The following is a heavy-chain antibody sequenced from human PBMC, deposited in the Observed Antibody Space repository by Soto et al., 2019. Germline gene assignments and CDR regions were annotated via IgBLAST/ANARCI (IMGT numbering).Heavy chain of an antibody. V-gene: IGHV4-31*03. CDR2: IYVTGAV. D-gene: IGHD2-21*01. CDR3: ARLRIATNNYKWFDP. Sequence: SETLSLTCSVSGAALNSGSYYWSWISQVPGKGLEWIGHIYVTGAVDYNPSLRDRITISQGTSERQFSLNLRLVTAADTAVYYCARLRIATNNYKWFDPWGQGTLVTVSS. CDR1: GAALNSGSYY. J-gene: IGHJ5*02.